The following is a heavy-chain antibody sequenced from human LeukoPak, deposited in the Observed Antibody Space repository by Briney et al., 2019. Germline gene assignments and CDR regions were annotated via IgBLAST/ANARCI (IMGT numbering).Heavy chain of an antibody. J-gene: IGHJ3*02. V-gene: IGHV4-31*03. CDR1: GGSISSGGYY. CDR3: ARAKVTMIVVVTDAFDI. CDR2: IYYSGST. D-gene: IGHD3-22*01. Sequence: SETLSLTCTVSGGSISSGGYYWSWIRQHPGKGLEWIGYIYYSGSTYYNPSLKSRVTISVDTSKNQFSLKLSSVTAADTAVCYCARAKVTMIVVVTDAFDIWGQGTMVTVSS.